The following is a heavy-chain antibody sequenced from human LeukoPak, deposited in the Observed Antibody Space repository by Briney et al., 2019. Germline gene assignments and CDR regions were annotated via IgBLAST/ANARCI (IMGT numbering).Heavy chain of an antibody. CDR3: ARLLWFGELSSPFDY. CDR2: ISAYNGNT. J-gene: IGHJ4*02. CDR1: GYTFTSYY. Sequence: GASVKVSCKASGYTFTSYYMHWVRQAPGQGLEWMGWISAYNGNTNYAQKLQGRVTMTTDTSTSTAYMELRSLRSDDTAVYYCARLLWFGELSSPFDYWGQGTLVTVSS. V-gene: IGHV1-18*04. D-gene: IGHD3-10*01.